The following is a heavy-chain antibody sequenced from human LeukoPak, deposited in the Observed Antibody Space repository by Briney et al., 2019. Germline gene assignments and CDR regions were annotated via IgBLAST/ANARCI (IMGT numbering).Heavy chain of an antibody. J-gene: IGHJ4*02. CDR2: INADVSST. D-gene: IGHD6-13*01. CDR1: GFTFGTYW. Sequence: PGGSLRLSCAASGFTFGTYWMHWVRQAPGKGLVWVSRINADVSSTSYADSVKGRFTISRDNAKNTLYLQMNSLRAEDKAVYYCARGKHTAAIPDYWGQGTLVTVSS. CDR3: ARGKHTAAIPDY. V-gene: IGHV3-74*01.